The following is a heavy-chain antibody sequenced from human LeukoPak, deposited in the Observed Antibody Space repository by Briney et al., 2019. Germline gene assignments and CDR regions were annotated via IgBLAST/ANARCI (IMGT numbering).Heavy chain of an antibody. V-gene: IGHV3-30-3*01. J-gene: IGHJ3*02. CDR1: GFTFNNYA. Sequence: PGGSLRLSCAASGFTFNNYAMHWVRQAPGKGLEWVAVISYDGSNKYYADSVKGRFTISRDNSKNTLYLQMNSLRAEDTAVYYCARDYYGSEGVGAFDIWGQGTMVTVSS. CDR3: ARDYYGSEGVGAFDI. CDR2: ISYDGSNK. D-gene: IGHD3-10*01.